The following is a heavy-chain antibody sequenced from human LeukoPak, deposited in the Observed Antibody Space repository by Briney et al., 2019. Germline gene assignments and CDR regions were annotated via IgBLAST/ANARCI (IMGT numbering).Heavy chain of an antibody. CDR1: GFTFSSYW. CDR3: ARDCPSYDSSGYYYGALDY. CDR2: IKQDGSEK. Sequence: GGSLRLSCAASGFTFSSYWMSWVRQAPGKGLEWVANIKQDGSEKYYVDSVKGRFTISRDNAKNSLYLQMNSLRAEDTAVYYCARDCPSYDSSGYYYGALDYWGQGTLVTVSS. J-gene: IGHJ4*02. D-gene: IGHD3-22*01. V-gene: IGHV3-7*01.